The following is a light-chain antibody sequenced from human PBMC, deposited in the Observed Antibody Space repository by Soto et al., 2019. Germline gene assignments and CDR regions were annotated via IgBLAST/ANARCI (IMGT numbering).Light chain of an antibody. J-gene: IGKJ3*01. CDR2: WAS. CDR3: QQYYNTPFT. V-gene: IGKV4-1*01. CDR1: QSVLYSSNNKDY. Sequence: DIVMTQSPDSLAVSLGERATMNCKSSQSVLYSSNNKDYLAWYQQKPGQPPKLLIYWASTRESGVSDRFSGSGSGTDFTLTISSLQAEDVAVYYCQQYYNTPFTFGPGTKVDIK.